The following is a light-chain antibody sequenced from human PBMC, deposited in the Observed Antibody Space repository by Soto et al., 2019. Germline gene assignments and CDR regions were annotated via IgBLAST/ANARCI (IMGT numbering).Light chain of an antibody. J-gene: IGKJ4*01. CDR3: QQLNSYPLT. V-gene: IGKV1-5*03. CDR2: KAS. CDR1: QTISSW. Sequence: DIQMTPSPSSLSASVVDRVTITCRASQTISSWLAWYQQKPGKAPKLLIYKASTVKSGVPSRFSGSGSGTEFTLTISSLQPDDFATYYCQQLNSYPLTFGGGTKVDIK.